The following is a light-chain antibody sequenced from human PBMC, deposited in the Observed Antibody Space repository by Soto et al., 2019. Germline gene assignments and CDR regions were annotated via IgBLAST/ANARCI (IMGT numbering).Light chain of an antibody. Sequence: ELVLTQSPGTLSLSPGERATLSCRASQTVSANYLAWYQQKAGQAPRLLIYGASSRATGIPDRFSGSGSGTDFTLTISRLEPEDFAVYYCQQYSDWPWGTFGGGTKVGIK. J-gene: IGKJ4*01. CDR3: QQYSDWPWGT. CDR1: QTVSANY. CDR2: GAS. V-gene: IGKV3-20*01.